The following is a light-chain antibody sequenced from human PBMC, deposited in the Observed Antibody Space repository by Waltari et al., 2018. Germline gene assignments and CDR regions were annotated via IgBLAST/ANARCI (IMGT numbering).Light chain of an antibody. Sequence: VLTQSPGTLSLSPGERATLSCRASQSLTKRYLAWYQQKPGKAPRLLIYGASSRAAAIPDRFSGSGSGTDFTLTISRLEPEDFAVYYCQQYGSSVLYTFGQGTKLEIK. J-gene: IGKJ2*01. CDR2: GAS. CDR3: QQYGSSVLYT. CDR1: QSLTKRY. V-gene: IGKV3-20*01.